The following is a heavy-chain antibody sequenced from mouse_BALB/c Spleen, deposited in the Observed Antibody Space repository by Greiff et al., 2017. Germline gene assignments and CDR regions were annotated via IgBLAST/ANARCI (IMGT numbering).Heavy chain of an antibody. CDR1: GYTFTSYW. J-gene: IGHJ4*01. Sequence: QVQLKESGAELAKPGASVKMSCKASGYTFTSYWMHWVKQRPGQGLEWIGYINPSTGYTEYNQKFKDKATLTADKSSSTAYMQLSSLTSEDSAVYYCAGGNYEYAMDYWGQGTSVTVSS. CDR2: INPSTGYT. CDR3: AGGNYEYAMDY. D-gene: IGHD2-1*01. V-gene: IGHV1-7*01.